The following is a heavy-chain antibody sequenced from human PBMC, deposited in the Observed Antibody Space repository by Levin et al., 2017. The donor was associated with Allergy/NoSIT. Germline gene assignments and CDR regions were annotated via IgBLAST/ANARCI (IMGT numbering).Heavy chain of an antibody. J-gene: IGHJ4*02. V-gene: IGHV3-23*01. Sequence: GGSLRLSCAASGFTFSSYAMRWVRQAPGKGLEWVSGISGSGDSKRYADSVKGRFTISRDNSKNTLHLQMNSLGAEDTAVYYCAQAIDYGDNYYFDYWGQGSLVTVSS. CDR1: GFTFSSYA. D-gene: IGHD4-23*01. CDR2: ISGSGDSK. CDR3: AQAIDYGDNYYFDY.